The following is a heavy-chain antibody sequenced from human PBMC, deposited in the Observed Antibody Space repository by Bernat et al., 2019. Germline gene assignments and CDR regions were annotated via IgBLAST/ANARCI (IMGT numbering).Heavy chain of an antibody. V-gene: IGHV3-33*01. Sequence: QVQLVESGGGVVQPGRSLRLSCVASGFTFSSYGMHWVRQAPGKGLEWVAVIWYDGSNKYYADSVKGRFTISRDNSKNTLYLQMNSLRAEDTAVYYCARGGPGHPHWFDPWGQGTLVTVSS. CDR3: ARGGPGHPHWFDP. J-gene: IGHJ5*02. CDR1: GFTFSSYG. CDR2: IWYDGSNK.